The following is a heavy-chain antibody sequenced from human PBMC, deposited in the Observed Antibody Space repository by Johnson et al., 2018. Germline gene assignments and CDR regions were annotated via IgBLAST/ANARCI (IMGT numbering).Heavy chain of an antibody. D-gene: IGHD1-14*01. V-gene: IGHV3-23*04. CDR3: AKVLTFGIDVMDV. CDR1: GFTFSAYA. J-gene: IGHJ6*02. Sequence: VQLVQSGGGVVQPGRSLRLSCAASGFTFSAYAMAWVRQAPGRGLEWVSSIGAVGSPTFYADSVKGRFTISKDNSKKTLSLQMNSLRAEDTAIYYWAKVLTFGIDVMDVWGQGTTVTVSS. CDR2: IGAVGSPT.